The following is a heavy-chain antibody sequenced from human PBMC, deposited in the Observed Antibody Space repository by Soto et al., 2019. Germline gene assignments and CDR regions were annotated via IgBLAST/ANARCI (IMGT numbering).Heavy chain of an antibody. CDR2: IWYDGSNK. J-gene: IGHJ6*02. V-gene: IGHV3-33*01. CDR3: ARAPRFLEWLFTDYYYGMDV. Sequence: GGSLRLSCAASGFTFSSYGMHWVRQAPGKGLEWVAVIWYDGSNKYYADSVKGRFTISRDNSKNTLYLQMNSLRAEDTAVYYCARAPRFLEWLFTDYYYGMDVWGQGTTVTVSS. D-gene: IGHD3-3*01. CDR1: GFTFSSYG.